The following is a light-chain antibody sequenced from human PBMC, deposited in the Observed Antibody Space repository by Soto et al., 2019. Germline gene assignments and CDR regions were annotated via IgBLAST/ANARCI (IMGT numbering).Light chain of an antibody. V-gene: IGLV3-25*02. CDR1: ELPKEY. Sequence: SYDLTQPPSVSVSPGQTARITCSGDELPKEYAYWYQQKPGQAPLLVIYKDTERPSGIPERFSASSSGTTVTLTISGVQAEDEGDYYCLSADSSRLYVFGTGTKVTVL. CDR2: KDT. J-gene: IGLJ1*01. CDR3: LSADSSRLYV.